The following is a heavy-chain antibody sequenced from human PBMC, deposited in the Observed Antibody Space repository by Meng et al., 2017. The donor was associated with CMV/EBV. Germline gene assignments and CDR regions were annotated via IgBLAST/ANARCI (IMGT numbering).Heavy chain of an antibody. V-gene: IGHV3-23*03. J-gene: IGHJ5*02. CDR1: GFSFSNFA. CDR3: AKDLSFGHSSGVFDP. Sequence: GGSLRLSCAASGFSFSNFAMTRVRQAPGKGLEWVSVIDTGATRTYYADSVKGRFIVTREDFKNTLFLQMNSLRAEDTAVYYCAKDLSFGHSSGVFDPWGQGTLVTVSS. D-gene: IGHD5-18*01. CDR2: IDTGATRT.